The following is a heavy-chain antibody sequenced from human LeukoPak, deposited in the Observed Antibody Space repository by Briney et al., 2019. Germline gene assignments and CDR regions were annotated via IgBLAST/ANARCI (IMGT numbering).Heavy chain of an antibody. J-gene: IGHJ4*02. V-gene: IGHV4-39*01. CDR3: ARHAHTKPAEN. Sequence: SETLSLTCTVSGGSISSSSYYWGWIRQPPGKGLEWIGSIYYSGSTYYNPSLKSRVTISVDTSKNQFSLKLSSVTAADTAVYYCARHAHTKPAENWGQETLVTVSS. CDR2: IYYSGST. D-gene: IGHD3-3*01. CDR1: GGSISSSSYY.